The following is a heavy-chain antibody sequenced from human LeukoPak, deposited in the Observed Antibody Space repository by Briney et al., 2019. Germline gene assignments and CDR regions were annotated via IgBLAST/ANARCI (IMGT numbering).Heavy chain of an antibody. D-gene: IGHD3-10*01. CDR1: GFTFSNAW. Sequence: GGSLRLSCAASGFTFSNAWMSWVRQAPGKGLEWVGRIKSETDGGTTDYAAPVKGRFTNSRDDSKNTLYLQMNSLKTEDTAVYYCIRFFGFDYWGQGTLVTVSS. J-gene: IGHJ4*02. CDR2: IKSETDGGTT. V-gene: IGHV3-15*01. CDR3: IRFFGFDY.